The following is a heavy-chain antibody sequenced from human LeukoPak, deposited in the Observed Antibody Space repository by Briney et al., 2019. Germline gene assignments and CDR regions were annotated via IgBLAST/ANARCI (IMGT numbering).Heavy chain of an antibody. D-gene: IGHD2-21*02. CDR3: AAGGYCGGDCYSPVDY. J-gene: IGHJ4*02. CDR1: GGSFSGYY. CDR2: INHSGST. Sequence: PSETLSLTCAVYGGSFSGYYWSWIRQPPGKGLEWIGEINHSGSTNYNPSLKSRVTISVGTSKNQFSLKLSSVTAADTAVYYCAAGGYCGGDCYSPVDYWGQGTLVTVSS. V-gene: IGHV4-34*01.